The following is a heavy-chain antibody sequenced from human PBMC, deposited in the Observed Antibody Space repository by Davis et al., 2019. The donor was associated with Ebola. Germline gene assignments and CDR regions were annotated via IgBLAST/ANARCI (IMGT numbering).Heavy chain of an antibody. J-gene: IGHJ2*01. D-gene: IGHD2-21*02. CDR3: VRDPALVVTGGGWFFGL. CDR1: RFTFSAYW. CDR2: ISSSSSYI. V-gene: IGHV3-21*01. Sequence: GESLKISCEASRFTFSAYWMNWVRQAPGKGLEWVSFISSSSSYIYYADSVKGRFTVSRDNAKNSLYLQMNSLRAEDTAVYYCVRDPALVVTGGGWFFGLWGRGTLVSVSS.